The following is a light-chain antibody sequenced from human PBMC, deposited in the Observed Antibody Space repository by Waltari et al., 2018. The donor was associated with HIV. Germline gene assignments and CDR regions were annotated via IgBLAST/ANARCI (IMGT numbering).Light chain of an antibody. J-gene: IGKJ1*01. Sequence: EIALTQSPGTLSLSPGERATLSCRAPQTISSTYLAWYQQKPGQAPRLLIYGASSRATVIPDMFSGSGSGTDFTLTISSLEPEDCAVYYCQQYIGSPRTFGQGTKVELK. CDR1: QTISSTY. CDR3: QQYIGSPRT. V-gene: IGKV3-20*01. CDR2: GAS.